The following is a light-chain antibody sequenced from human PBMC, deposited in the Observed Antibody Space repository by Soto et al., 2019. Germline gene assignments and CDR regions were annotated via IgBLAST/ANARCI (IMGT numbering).Light chain of an antibody. CDR3: QQYNNYSPRT. Sequence: DIQMTQSPSTLSASVGDRVTITCRASQSFSSWLAWYQQKAGKAPKLLIYEASSLESGVPSRFSCGRSETEFTLTISNLQPDDFATYYCQQYNNYSPRTFGQGTKVEIK. J-gene: IGKJ1*01. CDR1: QSFSSW. CDR2: EAS. V-gene: IGKV1-5*03.